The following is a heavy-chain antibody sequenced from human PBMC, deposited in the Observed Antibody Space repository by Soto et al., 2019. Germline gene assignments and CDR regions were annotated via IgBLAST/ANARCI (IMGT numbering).Heavy chain of an antibody. V-gene: IGHV1-45*02. CDR3: ASGGAGSGPFTWELPDH. D-gene: IGHD1-26*01. CDR2: IAPFSGDV. CDR1: GNTFSYRY. Sequence: QMQLVQSGAEVTKTGSSVTVSCQALGNTFSYRYLHWVRQAPGQALEWMGWIAPFSGDVHYAQKFQARVPLTRDRSINTAYMRMSSLRSEDTAIYFCASGGAGSGPFTWELPDHWGQGTLVTVSS. J-gene: IGHJ4*02.